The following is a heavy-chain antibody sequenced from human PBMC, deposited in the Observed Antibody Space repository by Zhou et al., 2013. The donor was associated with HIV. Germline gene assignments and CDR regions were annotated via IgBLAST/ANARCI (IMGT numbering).Heavy chain of an antibody. D-gene: IGHD4-17*01. J-gene: IGHJ4*02. Sequence: QPHLVQSGPEVKKPGASVKVSCKASGYTFMSYAITWVRQAPGQGLEWMGWIRPYNGATKYAQKIQGRVIMTTDTSTSSVYIELRSLRVDDTAVYYCARQTTVTNAFDYWGQGTLVTVSS. V-gene: IGHV1-18*01. CDR2: IRPYNGAT. CDR3: ARQTTVTNAFDY. CDR1: GYTFMSYA.